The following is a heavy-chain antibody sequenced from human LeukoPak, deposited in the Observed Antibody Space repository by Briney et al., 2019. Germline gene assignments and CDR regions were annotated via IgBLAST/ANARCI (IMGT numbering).Heavy chain of an antibody. CDR2: ISGSGGST. CDR3: ARGVLISYKQYYFDY. D-gene: IGHD5-24*01. CDR1: GFTFSSYA. J-gene: IGHJ4*02. Sequence: GGSLRLSCAASGFTFSSYAMSWVRQAPGKGLEWVSAISGSGGSTYYADSVKGRFTISRDNSKNTLYLQMNSLRAEDTAVYYCARGVLISYKQYYFDYWGQGTLVTVSS. V-gene: IGHV3-23*01.